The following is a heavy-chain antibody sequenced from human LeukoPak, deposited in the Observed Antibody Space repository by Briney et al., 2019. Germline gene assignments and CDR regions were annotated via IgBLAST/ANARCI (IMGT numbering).Heavy chain of an antibody. CDR1: GFTFSYYS. D-gene: IGHD3-16*01. Sequence: GGSLRLSSAASGFTFSYYSMNWVRQAPGKGLEWVSSISSSSTYIYYADSVKGRFTISRDNAKNSLYLQMNSLTAEDTAVYYCANLNVAAGRTAGEVDYWGQGTLVTVSS. V-gene: IGHV3-21*01. CDR3: ANLNVAAGRTAGEVDY. J-gene: IGHJ4*02. CDR2: ISSSSTYI.